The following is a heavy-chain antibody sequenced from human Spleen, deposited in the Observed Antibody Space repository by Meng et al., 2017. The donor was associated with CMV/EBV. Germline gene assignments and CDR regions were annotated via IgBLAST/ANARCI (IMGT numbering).Heavy chain of an antibody. V-gene: IGHV1-8*01. Sequence: ASVKVSCKASGYTFTSYDINWVRQATGQGLEWMGWMNPNSGNTDYAQKFQGRVTMTRNTSISTAYMELSSLTSEDTALYYCARWGSSSPYENPNWFDPRGQGTPVTVSS. CDR2: MNPNSGNT. CDR3: ARWGSSSPYENPNWFDP. D-gene: IGHD6-6*01. CDR1: GYTFTSYD. J-gene: IGHJ5*02.